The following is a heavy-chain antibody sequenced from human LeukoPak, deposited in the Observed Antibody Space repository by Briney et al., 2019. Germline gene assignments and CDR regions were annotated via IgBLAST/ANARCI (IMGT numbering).Heavy chain of an antibody. CDR1: GYTFTGYY. D-gene: IGHD6-25*01. CDR3: ARQNEAAGPFDY. V-gene: IGHV1-2*02. J-gene: IGHJ4*02. Sequence: ASVKVSCKASGYTFTGYYVHWVRQAPGQGLERMGWINPKSGGANYAQKFQGRVTMTRDTSITTTYMELRGLRSDDTAVYYCARQNEAAGPFDYWGQGSLVTVSS. CDR2: INPKSGGA.